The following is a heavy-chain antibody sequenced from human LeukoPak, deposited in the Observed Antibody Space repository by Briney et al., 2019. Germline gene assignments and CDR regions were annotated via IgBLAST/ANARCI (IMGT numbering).Heavy chain of an antibody. CDR3: TRSVRNGHIDY. D-gene: IGHD2-21*01. V-gene: IGHV1-8*01. Sequence: ASVKVSCKASGYTFTSYDINWVRQATGQGLEWMGWMNPNSGNRGYAQKFQGRVTMTRSTSISTAYMELSSQRFEDTAVYYCTRSVRNGHIDYWGQGTLVTVSS. CDR1: GYTFTSYD. CDR2: MNPNSGNR. J-gene: IGHJ4*02.